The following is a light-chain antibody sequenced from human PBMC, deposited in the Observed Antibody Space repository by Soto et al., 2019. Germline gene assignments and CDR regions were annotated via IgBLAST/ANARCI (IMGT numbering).Light chain of an antibody. CDR2: GTS. Sequence: PGERATLSCRASQSVSSSYLAWYQQKPGQAPRLLIYGTSSRATGIPDRFSGSGSGTDFTLTISRLEPEDFAVYYCQQYGGSPLTFGGGTKVEIK. CDR1: QSVSSSY. V-gene: IGKV3-20*01. CDR3: QQYGGSPLT. J-gene: IGKJ4*01.